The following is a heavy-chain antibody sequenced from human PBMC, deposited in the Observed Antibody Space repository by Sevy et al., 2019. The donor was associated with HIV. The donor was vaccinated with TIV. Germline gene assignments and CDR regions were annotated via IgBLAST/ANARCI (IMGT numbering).Heavy chain of an antibody. CDR3: AKDTSGHYYDYFDY. D-gene: IGHD3-22*01. Sequence: GGSLRLSCAASGFTFSSYAMSWVRQAPGKGLEWVSAVGGIGGSTYYADSVKGRFTISRDNSKNTLYLQMNSLRAEATDVYYCAKDTSGHYYDYFDYWGQGTLVTVSS. J-gene: IGHJ4*02. CDR1: GFTFSSYA. V-gene: IGHV3-23*01. CDR2: VGGIGGST.